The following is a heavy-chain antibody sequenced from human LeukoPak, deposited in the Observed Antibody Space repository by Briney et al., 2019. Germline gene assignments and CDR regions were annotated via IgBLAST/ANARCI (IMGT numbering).Heavy chain of an antibody. J-gene: IGHJ5*02. V-gene: IGHV4-61*01. Sequence: SETLSLTCIVSGGSVSSPNSYWSWIRQPPGKGLEWIGNVYYIGTTTYNSSLKSRVTISIDTSKNQFSLEVTSVTAADTAVYYCARNTSSSPWFDPWGQGTLVTVSS. CDR2: VYYIGTT. CDR1: GGSVSSPNSY. D-gene: IGHD6-6*01. CDR3: ARNTSSSPWFDP.